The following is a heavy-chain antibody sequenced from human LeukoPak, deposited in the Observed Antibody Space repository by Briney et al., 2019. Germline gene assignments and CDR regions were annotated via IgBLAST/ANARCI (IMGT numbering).Heavy chain of an antibody. J-gene: IGHJ6*02. D-gene: IGHD6-19*01. CDR1: GYTFTGYY. CDR3: ARDLRQWLPPHGMDV. CDR2: VNPNSGGT. V-gene: IGHV1-2*02. Sequence: ASVKVSCKASGYTFTGYYMHWVRHAPGQGLEWMGWVNPNSGGTNHAQKFQGRVTMTRDTSISTAYMELSRLRSDDTAVYYCARDLRQWLPPHGMDVWGQGTTVTVSS.